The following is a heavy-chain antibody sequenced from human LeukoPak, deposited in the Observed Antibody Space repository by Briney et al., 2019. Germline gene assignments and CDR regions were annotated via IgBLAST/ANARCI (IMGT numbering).Heavy chain of an antibody. CDR1: GFTFSSYA. V-gene: IGHV3-23*01. CDR3: AKHDYSNYGAFDY. CDR2: ISGSGGST. J-gene: IGHJ4*02. D-gene: IGHD4-11*01. Sequence: AGGSLRLSCAASGFTFSSYAMSWVRQAPGKGLEWVSAISGSGGSTYYADSVKGRFTISRDNSKNTLYLQMNSLRAEDTAVYCCAKHDYSNYGAFDYWGQGTLVTVSS.